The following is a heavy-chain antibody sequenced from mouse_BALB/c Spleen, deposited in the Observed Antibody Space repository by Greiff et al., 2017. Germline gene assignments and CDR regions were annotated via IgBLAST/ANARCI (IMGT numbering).Heavy chain of an antibody. J-gene: IGHJ3*01. CDR1: GFTFSSFG. Sequence: DVHLVESGGGLVQPGGSRKLSCAASGFTFSSFGMHWVRQAPEKGLEWVAYISSGSSTIYYADTVKGRFTISRDNPKNTLFLQMTSLRSEDTAMYYCARSINYDYDVAWFAYWGQGTLVTVSA. CDR3: ARSINYDYDVAWFAY. V-gene: IGHV5-17*02. CDR2: ISSGSSTI. D-gene: IGHD2-4*01.